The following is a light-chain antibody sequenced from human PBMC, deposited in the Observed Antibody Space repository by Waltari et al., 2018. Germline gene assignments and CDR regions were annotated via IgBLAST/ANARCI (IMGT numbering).Light chain of an antibody. CDR1: QGVGDY. Sequence: DIQVTQSQSSLSASIGDTVTITCRASQGVGDYLAWYQQKPGKAPKRLIYGASTLQSGVPPRFSGSGSGTDFTLTITSLQPEDFATYYCQQHDRHPLTFGGGTKVEIK. V-gene: IGKV1-17*01. CDR2: GAS. CDR3: QQHDRHPLT. J-gene: IGKJ4*01.